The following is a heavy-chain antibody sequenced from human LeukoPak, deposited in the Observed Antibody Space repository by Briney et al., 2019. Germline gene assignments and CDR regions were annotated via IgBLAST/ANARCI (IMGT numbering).Heavy chain of an antibody. V-gene: IGHV3-33*06. J-gene: IGHJ4*02. Sequence: GGSLRLSCAASGFTFSSYGMHWVRQAPGKGLEWVAVIWYDGSNKYYADSVKGRFTISRDNSKNTLYLQMNSLRAEDTAVYYCAKDQGYYDSSGYFDYWGQGTLVTVSS. D-gene: IGHD3-22*01. CDR3: AKDQGYYDSSGYFDY. CDR1: GFTFSSYG. CDR2: IWYDGSNK.